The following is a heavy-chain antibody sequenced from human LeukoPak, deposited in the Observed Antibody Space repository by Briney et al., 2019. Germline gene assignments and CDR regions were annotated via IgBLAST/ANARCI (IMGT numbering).Heavy chain of an antibody. J-gene: IGHJ3*02. CDR3: ARVRPYYYGSGSYRDAFDI. V-gene: IGHV3-74*01. Sequence: GGSLRLSCAASGFTLSSYWMHCGRQAPGRGLGWVSRINSDGSSTSYADSVKGRFTISRANAKNTLYLQMNSLRAEDTAVYYCARVRPYYYGSGSYRDAFDIWGQGTMVTVSS. D-gene: IGHD3-10*01. CDR2: INSDGSST. CDR1: GFTLSSYW.